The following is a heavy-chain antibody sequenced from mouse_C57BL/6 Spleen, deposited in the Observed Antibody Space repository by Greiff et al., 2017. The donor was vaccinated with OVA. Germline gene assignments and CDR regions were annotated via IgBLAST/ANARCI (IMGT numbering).Heavy chain of an antibody. V-gene: IGHV5-16*01. CDR3: ARDRIYYPFDY. CDR2: INYDGSST. J-gene: IGHJ2*01. D-gene: IGHD2-1*01. Sequence: EVMLVESEGGLVQPGSSMKLSCTASGFTFSDYYMAWVRQVPEKGLEWVANINYDGSSTYYLDSLKSRFIISRDNAKNILYLQMSSLKSEDTATYYCARDRIYYPFDYWGQGTTLTVSS. CDR1: GFTFSDYY.